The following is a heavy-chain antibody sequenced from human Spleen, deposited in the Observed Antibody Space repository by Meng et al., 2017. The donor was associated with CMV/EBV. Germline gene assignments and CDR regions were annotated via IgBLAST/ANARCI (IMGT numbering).Heavy chain of an antibody. J-gene: IGHJ4*02. CDR3: ATGSGDFDH. D-gene: IGHD1-26*01. CDR2: INHSGST. V-gene: IGHV4-34*01. CDR1: GGSFSGYY. Sequence: QVQLQQGGAGLLNPSETLALTCAVYGGSFSGYYWSWIRQPPGKGLEWIGEINHSGSTNYNPSLKSRVTISVDTSKNQFSLKLTSVTAADTAVYYCATGSGDFDHWGQGTLVTVSS.